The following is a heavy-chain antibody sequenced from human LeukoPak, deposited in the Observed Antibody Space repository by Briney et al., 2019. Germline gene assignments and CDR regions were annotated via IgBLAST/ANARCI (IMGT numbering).Heavy chain of an antibody. CDR2: INHSGST. Sequence: SETLSLTCAVYGGSFSGYYWSWIRQPPGKGLEWIGEINHSGSTNYNPSLKSRVTISVDTSKNQFSLQLNSVTPEDTAVYYCAREVSGWYLFDYWGQGTLVTVSS. CDR1: GGSFSGYY. V-gene: IGHV4-34*01. CDR3: AREVSGWYLFDY. J-gene: IGHJ4*02. D-gene: IGHD6-19*01.